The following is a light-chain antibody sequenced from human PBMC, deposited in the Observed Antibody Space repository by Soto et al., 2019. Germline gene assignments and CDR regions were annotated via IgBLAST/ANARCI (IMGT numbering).Light chain of an antibody. V-gene: IGLV3-21*04. J-gene: IGLJ1*01. CDR2: YDS. CDR1: NIGDKR. Sequence: SYELTQPPSVSVAPEKTATITCGGTNIGDKRVHWYRQKPGQAPVLLISYDSDRPSGIPGRFSGSNSGNTATLTISRVEAGDEADYYCQVWDIMTDNYVFGGGTKLTVL. CDR3: QVWDIMTDNYV.